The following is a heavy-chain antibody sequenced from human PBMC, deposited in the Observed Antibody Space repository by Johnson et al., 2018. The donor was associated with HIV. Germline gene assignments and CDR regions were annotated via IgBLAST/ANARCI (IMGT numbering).Heavy chain of an antibody. CDR3: AREAYYARAFDL. D-gene: IGHD3-3*01. Sequence: VQLVESGGGVVQQGGSLRLSCAASGFTFNTYGMHWVRQAPGKGLEWVAFIRYDGINKYYADSLKGRFAISRDNSRNQLDLRMDSLRVEDTAVYYCAREAYYARAFDLWGQGTMVTVSS. J-gene: IGHJ3*01. CDR2: IRYDGINK. CDR1: GFTFNTYG. V-gene: IGHV3-30*02.